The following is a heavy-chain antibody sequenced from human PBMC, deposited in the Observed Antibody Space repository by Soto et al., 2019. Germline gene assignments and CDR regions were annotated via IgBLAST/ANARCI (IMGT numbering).Heavy chain of an antibody. CDR3: ARVYYDFWRDKTTYSYYGMDV. CDR1: GGTFSSYA. CDR2: IIPIFGTA. J-gene: IGHJ6*02. V-gene: IGHV1-69*01. Sequence: QVQLVQSGAELKKPGSSVKVSCKASGGTFSSYAISWVRQAPGQGLEWMGGIIPIFGTANYAQKFQGRVTITADESTSTAYMELSSLRSEDTAVYYCARVYYDFWRDKTTYSYYGMDVWGRGTTVTVS. D-gene: IGHD3-3*01.